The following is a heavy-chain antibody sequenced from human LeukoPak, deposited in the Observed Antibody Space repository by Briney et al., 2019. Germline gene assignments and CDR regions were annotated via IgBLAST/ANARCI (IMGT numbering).Heavy chain of an antibody. Sequence: GGSLRLSCAASGFTFSSYEMSWVRQAPGKGLEWVSYISSSGSTIYYTDSVRGRFTISRDNTKNSLYLQMSSLRAEDTAVYYCARALWFGTSFDYWGQGTLVNVSS. V-gene: IGHV3-48*03. D-gene: IGHD3-10*01. CDR1: GFTFSSYE. CDR2: ISSSGSTI. J-gene: IGHJ4*02. CDR3: ARALWFGTSFDY.